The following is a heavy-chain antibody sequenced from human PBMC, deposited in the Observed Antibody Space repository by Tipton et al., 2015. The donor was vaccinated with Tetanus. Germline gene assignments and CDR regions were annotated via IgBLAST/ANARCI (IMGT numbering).Heavy chain of an antibody. D-gene: IGHD6-6*01. V-gene: IGHV5-51*01. CDR2: IFPDDSDT. J-gene: IGHJ4*02. CDR3: AGMYSTSSPFDH. CDR1: GYSFTSHW. Sequence: VQLVQSGADVKKPGESLKISCKASGYSFTSHWIGWVRQMPGKGLEWMGMIFPDDSDTRYSPSFQGHVTFSVDKSTSTVHLQWSSLKASDTAMYFCAGMYSTSSPFDHWGQGTLVAVSS.